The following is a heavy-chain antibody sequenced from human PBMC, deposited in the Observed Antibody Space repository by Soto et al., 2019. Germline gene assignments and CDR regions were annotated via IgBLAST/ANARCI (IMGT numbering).Heavy chain of an antibody. V-gene: IGHV4-39*01. Sequence: QLQLQESGPGLVKPSETLSLTCTVSGGSISSSSYYWGWIRQPPGKGLEWIGSIYYSGSTYYNPSLKSRVTISVDTSKNQFSLKLSSVTAADTAVYYCARRGAAVTTPLNAREADPWGQGTLVTVSS. CDR2: IYYSGST. CDR3: ARRGAAVTTPLNAREADP. CDR1: GGSISSSSYY. D-gene: IGHD4-17*01. J-gene: IGHJ5*02.